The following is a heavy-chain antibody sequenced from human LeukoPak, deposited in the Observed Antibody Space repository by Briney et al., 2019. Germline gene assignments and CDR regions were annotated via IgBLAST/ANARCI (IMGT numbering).Heavy chain of an antibody. CDR2: INSDGSST. Sequence: GGSLRLSCAASGFTFSSYWMHWVRQAPGKGLVWVSRINSDGSSTSYADSVKGRFTISRDNAKNTLYLQMNSLRAEDTAVYYCARVPLGYCSGGSCYREAFDSWGQGTMVTVSS. V-gene: IGHV3-74*01. J-gene: IGHJ3*02. D-gene: IGHD2-15*01. CDR1: GFTFSSYW. CDR3: ARVPLGYCSGGSCYREAFDS.